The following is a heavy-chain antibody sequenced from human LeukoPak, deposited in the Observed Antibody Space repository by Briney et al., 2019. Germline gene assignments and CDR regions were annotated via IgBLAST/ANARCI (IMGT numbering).Heavy chain of an antibody. CDR3: VTTSVTHTRDP. CDR2: INPHSRAT. CDR1: VNDFSHFF. D-gene: IGHD5/OR15-5a*01. V-gene: IGHV1-2*02. J-gene: IGHJ5*02. Sequence: ASVKVSCKASVNDFSHFFFNWVRQAPGRGLEWVGWINPHSRATHYAQRFRGRVTMEASITTGYMELTSLTSDDTAVYYCVTTSVTHTRDPWGQGTLVTVSS.